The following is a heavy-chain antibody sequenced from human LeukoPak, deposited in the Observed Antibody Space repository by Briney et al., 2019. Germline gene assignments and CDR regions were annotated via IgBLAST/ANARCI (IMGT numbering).Heavy chain of an antibody. J-gene: IGHJ4*02. Sequence: GGSLRLSCAASGFTFSSYAMHWVRQAPGKGLEWVAVISYDGSNKYYADSVKGRFTISRDNAKNSLYLQMNSLRAEDTAVYYCASPVAGTIWGQGTLVTVSS. CDR3: ASPVAGTI. CDR1: GFTFSSYA. V-gene: IGHV3-30-3*01. CDR2: ISYDGSNK. D-gene: IGHD6-19*01.